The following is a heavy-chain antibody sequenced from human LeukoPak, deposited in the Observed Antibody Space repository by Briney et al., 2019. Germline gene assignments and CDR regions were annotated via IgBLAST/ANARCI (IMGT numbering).Heavy chain of an antibody. Sequence: SETLSLTCTVSGDSFNSATFYWAWIRQSPGTGLELIGYTYNRGNTYYNPSLNSRVTISVDTSKNQFSLELRSVTAADSAVYYCARDFWAATGAFEIWGQGASVTVSS. D-gene: IGHD3/OR15-3a*01. V-gene: IGHV4-61*01. J-gene: IGHJ3*02. CDR3: ARDFWAATGAFEI. CDR1: GDSFNSATFY. CDR2: TYNRGNT.